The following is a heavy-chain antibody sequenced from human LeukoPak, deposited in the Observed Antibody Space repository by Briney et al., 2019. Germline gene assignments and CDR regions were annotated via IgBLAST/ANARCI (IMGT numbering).Heavy chain of an antibody. Sequence: GGSLRLSCVTSGFRFDDNAMSWVRQAPGKGLEWVGLIRSNVFGGTTEYAASVRGRFSILRDDSKSIAYLQMNSLKTEDSAIYYCTKLHFHDSSGYYTLLPLGAFDIWGQGTMVTVSS. V-gene: IGHV3-49*04. CDR1: GFRFDDNA. D-gene: IGHD3-22*01. CDR3: TKLHFHDSSGYYTLLPLGAFDI. CDR2: IRSNVFGGTT. J-gene: IGHJ3*02.